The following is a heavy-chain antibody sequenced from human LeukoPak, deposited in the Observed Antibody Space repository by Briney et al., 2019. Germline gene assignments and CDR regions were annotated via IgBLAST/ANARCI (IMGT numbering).Heavy chain of an antibody. V-gene: IGHV1-69*05. CDR1: GYTFTGYY. J-gene: IGHJ3*02. D-gene: IGHD3-10*01. CDR2: IIPIFGTA. Sequence: GASVKVSCKASGYTFTGYYMHWVRQAPGQGLEWMGGIIPIFGTANYAQKFQGRVTITTDESTSTAYMELSSLRSEDTAVYYCARDREGGAFDIWGQGTMVTVSS. CDR3: ARDREGGAFDI.